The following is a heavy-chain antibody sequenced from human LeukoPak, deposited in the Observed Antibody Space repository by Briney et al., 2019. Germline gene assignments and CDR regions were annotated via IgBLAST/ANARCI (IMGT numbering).Heavy chain of an antibody. V-gene: IGHV1-69*02. CDR2: IIPILGIA. Sequence: SVKVSCKASGGTFSSYTISWVRQAPGEGLEWMGRIIPILGIANYAQKFQGRVTITADKSTSTAYVELSSLRSEDTAVYYCAAHYYDSSGYSTYWGQGTLVTVSS. D-gene: IGHD3-22*01. CDR1: GGTFSSYT. CDR3: AAHYYDSSGYSTY. J-gene: IGHJ4*02.